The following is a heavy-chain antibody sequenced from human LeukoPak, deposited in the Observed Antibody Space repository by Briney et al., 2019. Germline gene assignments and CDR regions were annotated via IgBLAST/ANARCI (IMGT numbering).Heavy chain of an antibody. Sequence: SETLSLTCTVSGGSIRSYYWSWIRQPPGKGLEWIGYIYYSGSTNYNPSLKSRVTISVDTSKKQFSLKLSSVTAADTAVYYCATVGVVVQTYYGMDVWGQGTTVTVSS. V-gene: IGHV4-59*08. J-gene: IGHJ6*02. D-gene: IGHD2-2*01. CDR1: GGSIRSYY. CDR3: ATVGVVVQTYYGMDV. CDR2: IYYSGST.